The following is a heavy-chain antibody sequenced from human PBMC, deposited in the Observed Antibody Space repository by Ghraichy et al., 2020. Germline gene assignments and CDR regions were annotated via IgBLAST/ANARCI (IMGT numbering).Heavy chain of an antibody. CDR3: ARARSIAAPRDY. Sequence: SETLSLTCTVSGGSISSYYWSWIRQPPGKGLEWIGYIYYSGSTNYNPSLKSRVTISVDTSKNQFSLKLSSVTAADTAVYYCARARSIAAPRDYWGQGTLVTVSS. V-gene: IGHV4-59*01. J-gene: IGHJ4*02. CDR2: IYYSGST. D-gene: IGHD6-6*01. CDR1: GGSISSYY.